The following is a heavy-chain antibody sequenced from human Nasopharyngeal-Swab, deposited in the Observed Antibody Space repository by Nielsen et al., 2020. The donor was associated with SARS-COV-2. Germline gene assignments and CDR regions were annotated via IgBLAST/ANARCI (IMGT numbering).Heavy chain of an antibody. D-gene: IGHD1-26*01. V-gene: IGHV3-30*03. CDR1: GFTFCSYV. Sequence: GSSLQISCAASGFTFCSYVMHWVRKDPGKGLEWAAVVSYAGSNKYYADSVKGRFTISRDNSKNTLYLQMNSLRAEDTAVYYCARGSGSDKEIRFDYWGQGTLVTVSS. CDR2: VSYAGSNK. J-gene: IGHJ4*02. CDR3: ARGSGSDKEIRFDY.